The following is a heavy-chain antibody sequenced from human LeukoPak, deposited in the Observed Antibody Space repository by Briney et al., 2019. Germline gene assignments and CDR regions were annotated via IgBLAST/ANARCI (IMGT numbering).Heavy chain of an antibody. CDR3: ARAPGVYYGSGTLRYYYYGMDV. CDR1: GYTFTGYY. CDR2: INPNSGGT. J-gene: IGHJ6*02. Sequence: GASVKVSCKASGYTFTGYYMHWARQAPGQGLEWMGWINPNSGGTNYAQKFQGWVTMTRDTSISTAYMELSRLRSDDTAVYYCARAPGVYYGSGTLRYYYYGMDVWGQGTTVTVSS. V-gene: IGHV1-2*04. D-gene: IGHD3-10*01.